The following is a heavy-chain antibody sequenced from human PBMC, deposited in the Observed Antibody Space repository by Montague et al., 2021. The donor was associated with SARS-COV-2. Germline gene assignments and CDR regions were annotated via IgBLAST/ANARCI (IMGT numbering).Heavy chain of an antibody. Sequence: SETLSLTCAVYGGSFSGYYWSWIRQPPGKGPEWTGEIYHSGSTNYNPSLKSRATISVDTSKNQFSLRLSSVTAADTAVYYCARDRGVQYQLQMPFYFDYWGQGTLVTVSS. CDR1: GGSFSGYY. V-gene: IGHV4-34*01. CDR2: IYHSGST. D-gene: IGHD2-2*01. J-gene: IGHJ4*02. CDR3: ARDRGVQYQLQMPFYFDY.